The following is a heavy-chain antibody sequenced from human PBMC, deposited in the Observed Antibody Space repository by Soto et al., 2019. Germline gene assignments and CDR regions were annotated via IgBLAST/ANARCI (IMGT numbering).Heavy chain of an antibody. CDR2: IYYSGST. D-gene: IGHD5-18*01. CDR3: ARDTGYSYGHFDY. CDR1: GGSASSGSYY. Sequence: SETLSLTCTVSGGSASSGSYYWSWIRQPPGKGLEWIGYIYYSGSTNYNPSLKSRVTISVDTSKNQFSLKLSSVTAADTAVYYCARDTGYSYGHFDYWGQGTLVTVS. V-gene: IGHV4-61*01. J-gene: IGHJ4*02.